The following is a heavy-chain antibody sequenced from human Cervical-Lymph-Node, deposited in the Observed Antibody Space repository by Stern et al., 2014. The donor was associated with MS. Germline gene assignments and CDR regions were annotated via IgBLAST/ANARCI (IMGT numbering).Heavy chain of an antibody. Sequence: QDQLVQSGAEVKKPGSSLNVSCKASGGTFSSSYATTWMRQAPGPGLEWMGRIIPFLGLANYAQKFQGRVSITADKSTSTTYMELSSLRSEDTAVYYCARGVVSNRAAATLHNLFDPWGQGTLVTVSS. D-gene: IGHD2-15*01. CDR1: GGTFSSSYA. CDR3: ARGVVSNRAAATLHNLFDP. J-gene: IGHJ5*02. CDR2: IIPFLGLA. V-gene: IGHV1-69*04.